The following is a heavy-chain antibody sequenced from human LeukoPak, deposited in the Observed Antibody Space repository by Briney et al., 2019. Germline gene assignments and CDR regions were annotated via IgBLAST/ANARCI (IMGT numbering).Heavy chain of an antibody. CDR3: AKDAGYCSSTSCYFTYYYYYMDV. D-gene: IGHD2-2*01. V-gene: IGHV3-48*03. CDR2: ISSSGSTI. Sequence: GGSLRLSCAASGFTFSSYEMNWVRQAPGKGLEWVSYISSSGSTIYYADSVKGRFTISRDNAKNSLYLHMNSLRAEDTAVYYCAKDAGYCSSTSCYFTYYYYYMDVWGKGTTVTISS. J-gene: IGHJ6*03. CDR1: GFTFSSYE.